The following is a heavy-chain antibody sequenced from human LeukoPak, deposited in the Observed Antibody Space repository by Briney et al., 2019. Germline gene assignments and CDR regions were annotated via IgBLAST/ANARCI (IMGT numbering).Heavy chain of an antibody. D-gene: IGHD6-13*01. V-gene: IGHV3-23*01. CDR1: GFTFSSCA. CDR2: ISGSGDST. CDR3: AKQPTSALAAAGTFDY. J-gene: IGHJ4*01. Sequence: GGSLRLSCAASGFTFSSCAMSWVRQAPGKGLEWVSAISGSGDSTYYADSVKGRFTISRDNSKNTLYLQMNTLRAEDTAVYYCAKQPTSALAAAGTFDYWGHGTLVTVSS.